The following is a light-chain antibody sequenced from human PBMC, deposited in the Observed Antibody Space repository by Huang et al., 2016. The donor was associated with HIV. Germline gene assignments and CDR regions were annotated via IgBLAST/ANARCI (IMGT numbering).Light chain of an antibody. CDR2: EAS. Sequence: EIVMTQSPATLSVSPGERATLSCRASQNIGGSLAWYQKKPGQAPRLLIYEASTSATGNPARFSGSESGTDFTLTISSLQSEDFAVYYCQQYNDWSAVTFGGGTKVEI. CDR1: QNIGGS. J-gene: IGKJ4*01. V-gene: IGKV3-15*01. CDR3: QQYNDWSAVT.